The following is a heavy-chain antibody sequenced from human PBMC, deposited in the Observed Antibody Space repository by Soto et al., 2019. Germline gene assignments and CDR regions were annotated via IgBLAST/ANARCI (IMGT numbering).Heavy chain of an antibody. D-gene: IGHD2-21*01. CDR3: ARRPQFRRGGDFYYNGMDV. CDR2: NYYSGDS. V-gene: IGHV4-59*08. Sequence: QVRLQESGPGLVKPSETLSLTCTVSGGPISSYYWNWIRQPPGKGLEWIASNYYSGDSNYSPSLRGRVTMSVDTSKNQFFLKLSSVTAADTAVYYCARRPQFRRGGDFYYNGMDVWGQGTTVTVSS. J-gene: IGHJ6*02. CDR1: GGPISSYY.